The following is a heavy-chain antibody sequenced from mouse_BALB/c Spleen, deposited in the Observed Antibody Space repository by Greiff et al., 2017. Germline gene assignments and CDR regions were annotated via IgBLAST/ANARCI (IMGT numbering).Heavy chain of an antibody. CDR2: IWAGGST. V-gene: IGHV2-9*02. CDR1: GFSLTSYC. CDR3: ARESLDY. Sequence: VQVVESGPGLVAPSPCLSITCTVSGFSLTSYCVHWVRQPPGKGLEWLGVIWAGGSTNYYSALMSRLSISKYNSKSQVFLKMNSLQTDDTSMYSCARESLDYWGQGTTLTVSS. J-gene: IGHJ2*01.